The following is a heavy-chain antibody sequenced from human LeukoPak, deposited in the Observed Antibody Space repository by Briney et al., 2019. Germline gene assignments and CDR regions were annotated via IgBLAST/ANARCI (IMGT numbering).Heavy chain of an antibody. J-gene: IGHJ4*02. V-gene: IGHV3-30*18. CDR1: RFTFSNYV. D-gene: IGHD6-13*01. CDR2: ISYDGSDK. CDR3: AKDPRRYSRTGGYFDY. Sequence: GGSLRLSCAASRFTFSNYVMHWVRQAPGKGLEWMAVISYDGSDKYYADSVKGRFTISRDNSKNTLYLQMNSLRAEDTAVYYCAKDPRRYSRTGGYFDYWGQGTLVTVSS.